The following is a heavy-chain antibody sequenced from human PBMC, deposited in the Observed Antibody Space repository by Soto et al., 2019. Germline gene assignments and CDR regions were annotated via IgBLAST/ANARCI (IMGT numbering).Heavy chain of an antibody. CDR1: GLTFSSYA. Sequence: GGSLRLSCAACGLTFSSYAMGWVRQAPGKGLEWVSAISGSGGSTYYADSVKGRFTISRDNSKNTLYLQMNSLRAEDTAVYYCAYCSGGSCYLEYFQHWGQGTLVTVSS. CDR2: ISGSGGST. CDR3: AYCSGGSCYLEYFQH. D-gene: IGHD2-15*01. V-gene: IGHV3-23*01. J-gene: IGHJ1*01.